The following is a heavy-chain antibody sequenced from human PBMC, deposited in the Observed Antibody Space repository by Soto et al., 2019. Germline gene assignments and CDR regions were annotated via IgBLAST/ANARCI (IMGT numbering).Heavy chain of an antibody. Sequence: GGSLRLSCAASGFTFTTAWINWVRQAPGKGLEWVGRIKSKTDGGTADFAAPAKGRFAISRDDSKKMVYLQMNNLKTEDTAVYYCTRERWDYGDPKWYFDLWGRGTLVTVSS. V-gene: IGHV3-15*07. J-gene: IGHJ2*01. D-gene: IGHD4-17*01. CDR1: GFTFTTAW. CDR2: IKSKTDGGTA. CDR3: TRERWDYGDPKWYFDL.